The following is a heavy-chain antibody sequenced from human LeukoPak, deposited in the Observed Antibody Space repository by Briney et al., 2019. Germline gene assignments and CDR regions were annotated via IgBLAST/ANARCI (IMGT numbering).Heavy chain of an antibody. CDR2: ISATGGST. CDR1: GFTFSSYA. V-gene: IGHV3-23*01. D-gene: IGHD2-15*01. Sequence: PGGSLRLSCAASGFTFSSYAMSWVRQAPGKGLEWVSTISATGGSTYYADSVKGRFTISRDNSKNTLYVQMNSLRAEDTAVYYCAKGWTSGFDYWGQGTLVTVSS. J-gene: IGHJ4*02. CDR3: AKGWTSGFDY.